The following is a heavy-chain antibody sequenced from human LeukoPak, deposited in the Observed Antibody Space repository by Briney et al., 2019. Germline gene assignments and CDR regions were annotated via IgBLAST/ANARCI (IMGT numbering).Heavy chain of an antibody. V-gene: IGHV4-61*02. CDR1: GGSISSGSYY. J-gene: IGHJ4*02. Sequence: PSETLSLTCTVSGGSISSGSYYWSWIRQPAGKGLEWIGRIYTSGSTNYNPSLKSRVTISVDTSKNQFSLKLSSVTAADTAVYYCARVVYCGGDCDYFDYWGQGTLVTVSS. CDR2: IYTSGST. CDR3: ARVVYCGGDCDYFDY. D-gene: IGHD2-21*02.